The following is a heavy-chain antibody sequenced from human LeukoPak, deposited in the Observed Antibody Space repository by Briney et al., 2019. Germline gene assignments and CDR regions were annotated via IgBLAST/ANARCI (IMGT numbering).Heavy chain of an antibody. Sequence: PSETLCLTRTVSGDSISRCYRRWMRQPPGKGLEWIGYIYYSGSTKYNPSLKSRVTISVDTSKNQFSLKLNSVTAADTAVYYCARGGAVNGRRASYIKWLEPCGQESLVTVSS. D-gene: IGHD2-8*01. J-gene: IGHJ5*02. V-gene: IGHV4-59*01. CDR3: ARGGAVNGRRASYIKWLEP. CDR2: IYYSGST. CDR1: GDSISRCY.